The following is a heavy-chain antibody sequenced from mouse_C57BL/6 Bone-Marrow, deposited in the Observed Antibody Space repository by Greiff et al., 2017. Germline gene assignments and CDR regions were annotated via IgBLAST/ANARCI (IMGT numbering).Heavy chain of an antibody. J-gene: IGHJ4*01. CDR1: GYTFTSYW. Sequence: QVQLQQPGAELVMPGASVKLSCKASGYTFTSYWMHWVKQRPGQGLEWIGEIDPSDSYTNYNQKFKGKSTLTVDKSSSTAYMQLSSLTSEDSAVYYCAREEYGNSEMDYWGQGTSVTVSS. CDR3: AREEYGNSEMDY. D-gene: IGHD2-1*01. V-gene: IGHV1-69*01. CDR2: IDPSDSYT.